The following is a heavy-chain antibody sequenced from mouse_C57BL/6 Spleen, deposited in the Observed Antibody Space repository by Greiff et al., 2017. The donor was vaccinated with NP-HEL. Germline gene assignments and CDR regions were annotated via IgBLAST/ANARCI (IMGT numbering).Heavy chain of an antibody. D-gene: IGHD1-1*01. Sequence: EVKLMESGGGLVKPGGSLKLSCAASGFTFSDYGMHWVRQAPEKGLEWVAYISSGSSTIYYADTVKGRFTISRDNAKNTLFLQLTSLRSEDTAMYYCAREGGSSGDAMDYWGQGTSVTVSS. CDR1: GFTFSDYG. V-gene: IGHV5-17*01. CDR2: ISSGSSTI. J-gene: IGHJ4*01. CDR3: AREGGSSGDAMDY.